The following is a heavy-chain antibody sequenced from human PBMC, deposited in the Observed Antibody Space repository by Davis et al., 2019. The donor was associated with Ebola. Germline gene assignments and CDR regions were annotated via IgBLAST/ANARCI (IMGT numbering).Heavy chain of an antibody. V-gene: IGHV1-2*02. Sequence: ASVKVSCQASGYTFTGYYMHWVRQAPGQGLEWMGWINPNSGGTNYAQKFQGRVTMTRDTSISTAYMELSRLRSDDTAVYYCARTFTIFGVVLGYWGQGTLVTVSS. D-gene: IGHD3-3*01. J-gene: IGHJ4*02. CDR2: INPNSGGT. CDR3: ARTFTIFGVVLGY. CDR1: GYTFTGYY.